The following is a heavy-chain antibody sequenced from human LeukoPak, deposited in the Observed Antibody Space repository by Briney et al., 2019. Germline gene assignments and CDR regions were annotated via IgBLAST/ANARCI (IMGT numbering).Heavy chain of an antibody. J-gene: IGHJ4*02. CDR3: STVVTHGPWYFDY. D-gene: IGHD4-23*01. Sequence: ASVTVSCTASGYTFTSYGISWVRQAPGQGLEWMGWISAYNGNTNYAQKLQGRVTMTTDTSTSTAYMELRSLRSDDTAVYYCSTVVTHGPWYFDYWGQGTLVTVSS. CDR1: GYTFTSYG. CDR2: ISAYNGNT. V-gene: IGHV1-18*01.